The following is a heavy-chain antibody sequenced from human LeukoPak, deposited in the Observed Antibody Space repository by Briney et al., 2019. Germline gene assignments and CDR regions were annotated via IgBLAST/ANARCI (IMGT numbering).Heavy chain of an antibody. CDR1: GFTFSNAW. V-gene: IGHV3-15*01. CDR3: TTDNGYDYVWGSYRYTQIDY. CDR2: IKSKTDGGTT. J-gene: IGHJ4*02. Sequence: GGSLRLSCAASGFTFSNAWMSWVRQAPGKGLEWVGRIKSKTDGGTTDYAAPVKGRFTISRDDSKNTLYPQMNSLKTEDTAVYYCTTDNGYDYVWGSYRYTQIDYWGQGTLVTVSS. D-gene: IGHD3-16*02.